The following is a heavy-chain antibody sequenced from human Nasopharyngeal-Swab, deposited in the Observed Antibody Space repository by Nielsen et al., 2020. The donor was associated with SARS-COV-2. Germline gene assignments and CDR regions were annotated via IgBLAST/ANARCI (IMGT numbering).Heavy chain of an antibody. CDR2: IKQDGIDK. Sequence: PGGSLRLSCAASGFPFSTYWMGWVRQAPGKGLEWVGNIKQDGIDKYYADSVRGRFTISRDNAENALYLRMNSLSAEDTAIYYCARDHTVATHWYFDLWGRGTLVTVSS. V-gene: IGHV3-7*01. D-gene: IGHD4-17*01. CDR3: ARDHTVATHWYFDL. CDR1: GFPFSTYW. J-gene: IGHJ2*01.